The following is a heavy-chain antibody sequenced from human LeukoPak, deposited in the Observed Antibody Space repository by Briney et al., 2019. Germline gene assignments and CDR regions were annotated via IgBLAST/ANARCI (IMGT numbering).Heavy chain of an antibody. V-gene: IGHV4-59*01. J-gene: IGHJ4*02. CDR3: ARAVYDSSGYYLRY. CDR1: GGSISSYY. D-gene: IGHD3-22*01. Sequence: SETLSLTCTVSGGSISSYYWSWIRQPPGKGLEWLGYIYYSGSTNYNPSLKSRVTISVDTSKNQFSLKLSSVTAADTAVYYCARAVYDSSGYYLRYWGQGTLVTVSS. CDR2: IYYSGST.